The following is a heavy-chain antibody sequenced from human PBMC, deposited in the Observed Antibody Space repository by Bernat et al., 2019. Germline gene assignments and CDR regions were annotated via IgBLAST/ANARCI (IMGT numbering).Heavy chain of an antibody. V-gene: IGHV3-23*01. CDR3: AKALESGPNGYYFDY. Sequence: EVQLLESGGVLVQPGGSLRPSCAASGFTFSSYAMSWVRQAPGKGLEWVSGISGSGGSTYYADSVKGRFTISRDNSKNTLYLQMNSLRAEDTAVYYCAKALESGPNGYYFDYWGQGTLVTVSS. CDR2: ISGSGGST. D-gene: IGHD2-15*01. CDR1: GFTFSSYA. J-gene: IGHJ4*02.